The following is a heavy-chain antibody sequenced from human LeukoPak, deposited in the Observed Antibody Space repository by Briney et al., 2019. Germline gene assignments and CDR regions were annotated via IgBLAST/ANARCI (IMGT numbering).Heavy chain of an antibody. Sequence: GGSLRLSWAASGFTFSSYGMHWVRRAPGKGLEWVAVISYDGSNKYYADSVKGRFTISRDNSKNTLYLQMNSLRAEDTAVYYCAREDCSSTSCYYDYWGQGTLVTVSS. V-gene: IGHV3-30*03. D-gene: IGHD2-2*01. CDR1: GFTFSSYG. CDR3: AREDCSSTSCYYDY. J-gene: IGHJ4*02. CDR2: ISYDGSNK.